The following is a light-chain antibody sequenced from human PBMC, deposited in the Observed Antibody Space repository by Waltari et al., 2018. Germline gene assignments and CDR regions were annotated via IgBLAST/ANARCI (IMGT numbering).Light chain of an antibody. CDR2: TGS. J-gene: IGKJ4*01. CDR3: MEALQTPGT. Sequence: DIVMTQSPLSLPVTPGEPASISCRSSQSLLHRNGYNSLEWYLQKPGQSPQLLIYTGSNRASGVPDRFSGSGSGTDFTLKISRVEAEDVGVYYCMEALQTPGTFGGGTKVEIK. CDR1: QSLLHRNGYNS. V-gene: IGKV2-28*01.